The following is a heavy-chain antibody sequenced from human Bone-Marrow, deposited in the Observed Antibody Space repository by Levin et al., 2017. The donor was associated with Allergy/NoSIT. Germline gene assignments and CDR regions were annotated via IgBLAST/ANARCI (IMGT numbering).Heavy chain of an antibody. CDR1: GYSFIGYD. Sequence: ASVKVSCKASGYSFIGYDMHWVRQAPGQGLEWMGWINPNSGGTNYEQKFQGRATMTRDTSISTAYMELSRLRPDDTAVYYCARDTAIVPTGWDYWGQGTLVTVSS. V-gene: IGHV1-2*02. CDR3: ARDTAIVPTGWDY. D-gene: IGHD5-18*01. J-gene: IGHJ4*02. CDR2: INPNSGGT.